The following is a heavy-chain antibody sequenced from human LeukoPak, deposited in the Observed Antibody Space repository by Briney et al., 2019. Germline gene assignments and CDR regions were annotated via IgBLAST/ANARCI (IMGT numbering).Heavy chain of an antibody. V-gene: IGHV4-34*01. CDR2: INHSGST. Sequence: PSETLSLTCAVYGVSFSGYYWSWIRQPPGKGLEWIGEINHSGSTNYNPSLKSRVTISVDTSKNQFSLKLSSVTAADTAVYYCARGSQQMATIHSDAFDIWGQGTMVTVSS. D-gene: IGHD5-24*01. CDR1: GVSFSGYY. J-gene: IGHJ3*02. CDR3: ARGSQQMATIHSDAFDI.